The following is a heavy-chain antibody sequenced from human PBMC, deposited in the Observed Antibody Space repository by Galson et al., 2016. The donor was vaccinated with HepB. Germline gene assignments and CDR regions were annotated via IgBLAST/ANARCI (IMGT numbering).Heavy chain of an antibody. V-gene: IGHV3-7*03. CDR2: IKQDGSEK. CDR1: GFTLSRYW. Sequence: SLRLSCATSGFTLSRYWMTWVRQAPGKGLEWVANIKQDGSEKNYVDSVKGRFTVFRENAKDSLYLQMNSLRAEDTAVYYCARELWYFDLWGRGTLVTVSS. CDR3: ARELWYFDL. J-gene: IGHJ2*01.